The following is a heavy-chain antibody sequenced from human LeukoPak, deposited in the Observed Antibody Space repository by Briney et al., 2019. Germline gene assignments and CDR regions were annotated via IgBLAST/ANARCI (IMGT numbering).Heavy chain of an antibody. CDR3: ARGAAGSYYYYYYGMDV. V-gene: IGHV4-30-4*01. D-gene: IGHD6-13*01. J-gene: IGHJ6*02. CDR1: GGSISSGDYY. CDR2: IYYSGST. Sequence: PSETLSLTCTVSGGSISSGDYYWSWIRQPPGKGLEWIGYIYYSGSTYYNPSLKSRVTISVDTSKNQFSLKLSSVTAADTAVYYCARGAAGSYYYYYYGMDVWGQGTTVTVSS.